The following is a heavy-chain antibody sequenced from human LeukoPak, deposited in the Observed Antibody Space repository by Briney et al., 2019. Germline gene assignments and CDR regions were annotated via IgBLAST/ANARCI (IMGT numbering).Heavy chain of an antibody. Sequence: GVSLRLSYAASGFTFRSYGMHWVRQAPGKGLEWVAVISYDGSNKYYADSVKGRFTISRDNSKNTLYLQMNSLRAEDTAVYYCAKDLIAAAGNYYFDYWGQGTLVTVSS. CDR2: ISYDGSNK. CDR1: GFTFRSYG. CDR3: AKDLIAAAGNYYFDY. J-gene: IGHJ4*02. V-gene: IGHV3-30*18. D-gene: IGHD6-13*01.